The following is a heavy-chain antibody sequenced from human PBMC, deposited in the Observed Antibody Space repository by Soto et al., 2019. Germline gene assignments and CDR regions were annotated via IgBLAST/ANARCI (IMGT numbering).Heavy chain of an antibody. CDR2: IWYDGSNK. CDR3: ARDVVTYYDILTTTGIDS. J-gene: IGHJ5*01. D-gene: IGHD3-9*01. V-gene: IGHV3-33*01. Sequence: PEWCLRLSCAACVFTFSSYGMHWVRQATGKGLEWVAVIWYDGSNKYYADSVKCRFTISRDSSKNTLYLQMNSLRAEDTAVYYCARDVVTYYDILTTTGIDSCGQGTLVPLSS. CDR1: VFTFSSYG.